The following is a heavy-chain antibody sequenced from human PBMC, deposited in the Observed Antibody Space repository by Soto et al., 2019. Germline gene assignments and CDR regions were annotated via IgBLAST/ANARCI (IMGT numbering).Heavy chain of an antibody. CDR3: ARVKDIVVVVAATSNPNQPCNCFGP. J-gene: IGHJ5*02. D-gene: IGHD2-15*01. CDR1: GYTFTSYG. CDR2: ISAYNGNT. Sequence: GASVKVSCKASGYTFTSYGISWVRQAPGQGLEWMGWISAYNGNTNYAQKLQGRVTMTTDTSTSTAYMELRSLRSDDTAVYYCARVKDIVVVVAATSNPNQPCNCFGPWGQGTRGTVAS. V-gene: IGHV1-18*04.